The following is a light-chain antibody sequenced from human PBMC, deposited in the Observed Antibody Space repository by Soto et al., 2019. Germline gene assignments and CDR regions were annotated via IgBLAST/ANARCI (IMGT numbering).Light chain of an antibody. V-gene: IGKV1-39*01. CDR1: QTITNY. J-gene: IGKJ2*01. CDR3: QQSYSTPYT. CDR2: AAS. Sequence: DIQMTQSPSSLSASVGDRVTITCRASQTITNYLNWYQQKPGKAPKLLIYAASSLESGVPSRFSGSGSGTDFTLAISSLQPEDFARYYCQQSYSTPYTVGQGTKLEIK.